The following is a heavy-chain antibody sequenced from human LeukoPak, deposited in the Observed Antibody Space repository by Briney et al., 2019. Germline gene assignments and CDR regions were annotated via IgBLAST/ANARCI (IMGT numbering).Heavy chain of an antibody. CDR3: ARVLPVGATWMDAFDI. D-gene: IGHD1-26*01. V-gene: IGHV1-46*01. J-gene: IGHJ3*02. CDR2: INPSGGST. CDR1: GYTFTSYY. Sequence: ASVKVSCKASGYTFTSYYMHWVRQAPGQGLEWMGIINPSGGSTSYAQKFQGRVTMTRDTSTSTVYMELSSLRSEDTAVYYCARVLPVGATWMDAFDIWGQGTMVAVSS.